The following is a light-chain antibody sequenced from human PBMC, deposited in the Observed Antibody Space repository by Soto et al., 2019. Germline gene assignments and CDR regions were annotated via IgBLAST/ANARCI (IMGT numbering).Light chain of an antibody. J-gene: IGKJ4*01. CDR1: QSITNF. CDR3: QQSYTIPRLS. Sequence: DVQMTQSPSSLSASVGDKLTITCRANQSITNFLNWYQKKPGEVPKLLIYAASRLQSGVPSRFSGSGSGTDFALTINSLQPEDFAIYYCQQSYTIPRLSFGGGTSVDFK. CDR2: AAS. V-gene: IGKV1-39*01.